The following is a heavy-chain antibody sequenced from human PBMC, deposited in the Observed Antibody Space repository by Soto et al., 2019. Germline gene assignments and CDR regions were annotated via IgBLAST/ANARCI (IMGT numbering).Heavy chain of an antibody. V-gene: IGHV4-59*01. Sequence: SETLSLTCTVSGGSISSYYWSWIRQPPGKGLEWIGYIYYRGSTNYNTSLKIRVTISVDTSKNQFSLKLSPVTAADTAVYYRARAITIFGVLNYWGQGTLVTVSS. J-gene: IGHJ4*02. CDR3: ARAITIFGVLNY. CDR2: IYYRGST. D-gene: IGHD3-3*01. CDR1: GGSISSYY.